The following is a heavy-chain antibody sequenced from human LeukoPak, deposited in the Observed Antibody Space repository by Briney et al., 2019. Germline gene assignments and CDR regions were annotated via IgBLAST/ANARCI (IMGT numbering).Heavy chain of an antibody. J-gene: IGHJ5*02. CDR3: ARGRARGLS. CDR1: GFTFSSYS. Sequence: GGSLRLSCAASGFTFSSYSMNWVRQAPGKGLECVSSISSSTSYTYYADSVKGRFTISRDNAENSLYLQMNSLRAEDTAVYYRARGRARGLSWGQGTLVTVSS. CDR2: ISSSTSYT. D-gene: IGHD3-16*01. V-gene: IGHV3-21*01.